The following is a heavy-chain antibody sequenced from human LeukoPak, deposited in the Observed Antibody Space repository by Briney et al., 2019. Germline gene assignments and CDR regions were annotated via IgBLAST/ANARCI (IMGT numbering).Heavy chain of an antibody. CDR3: TTYYYDSSSCKD. J-gene: IGHJ4*02. Sequence: GGSLRLSCAASGFXFSDYYITWVRQAPGKGLEWVANIKEDGTEKYYVDSVKGRFTISRDNARNSLYLQMNSLRAEDTAVYYCTTYYYDSSSCKDWGQGTLVTVSS. D-gene: IGHD3-22*01. V-gene: IGHV3-7*05. CDR2: IKEDGTEK. CDR1: GFXFSDYY.